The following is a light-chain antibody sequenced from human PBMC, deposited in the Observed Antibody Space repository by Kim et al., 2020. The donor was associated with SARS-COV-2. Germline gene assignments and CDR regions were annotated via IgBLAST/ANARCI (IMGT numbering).Light chain of an antibody. CDR2: GAS. CDR1: QSVSSN. CDR3: QQYYIWPLT. J-gene: IGKJ4*01. V-gene: IGKV3-15*01. Sequence: EIVMTQSPATLSVSPGERATLSCRASQSVSSNSAWYQQKPGQAPRLLIYGASTRATGIPVRFSGSGSGTEFTLTISSLQSEDYALYYCQQYYIWPLTFGGGTKVDIK.